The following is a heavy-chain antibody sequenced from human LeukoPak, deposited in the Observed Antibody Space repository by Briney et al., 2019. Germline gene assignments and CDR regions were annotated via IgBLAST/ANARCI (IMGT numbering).Heavy chain of an antibody. CDR1: AYTYNDYY. Sequence: ASVKLSCKASAYTYNDYYIHWVRQAPGQGPQYMWWIDPNSGGTKYAQTFQGGVTLTRDKSNSTTYMELSSLRSDDTAVYYCAPQRRLLGWLPLDSWGQGTLVIVSS. J-gene: IGHJ4*02. V-gene: IGHV1-2*02. CDR3: APQRRLLGWLPLDS. D-gene: IGHD3-3*01. CDR2: IDPNSGGT.